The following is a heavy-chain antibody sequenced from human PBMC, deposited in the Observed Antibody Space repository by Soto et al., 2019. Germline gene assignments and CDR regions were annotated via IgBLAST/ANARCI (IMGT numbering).Heavy chain of an antibody. J-gene: IGHJ5*01. CDR3: AHAIGYCSSTSCYYCFDF. Sequence: SVKVSCKASGGTFSSYAISWVRQAPGQGLEWMGGIIPIFGTANYAQKFQGRVTITADESTNTAYMELSSLRSEDTAVYYCAHAIGYCSSTSCYYCFDFWGQGILVTVSS. V-gene: IGHV1-69*13. D-gene: IGHD2-2*01. CDR1: GGTFSSYA. CDR2: IIPIFGTA.